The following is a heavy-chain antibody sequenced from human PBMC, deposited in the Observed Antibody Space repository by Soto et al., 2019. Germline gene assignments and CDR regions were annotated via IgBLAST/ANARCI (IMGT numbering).Heavy chain of an antibody. J-gene: IGHJ2*01. Sequence: EVQLLESGGGLVQPGGSLRLSCAASGFTFSSYAMSWVRQAQGKGLEWVSAISGSGGSTYYADSVKGRFTISRDNSKNTLYLQMNSLRAEDTAVYYCATGIAVAGTRWYFDLWGRGTLVTVSS. CDR3: ATGIAVAGTRWYFDL. V-gene: IGHV3-23*01. D-gene: IGHD6-19*01. CDR1: GFTFSSYA. CDR2: ISGSGGST.